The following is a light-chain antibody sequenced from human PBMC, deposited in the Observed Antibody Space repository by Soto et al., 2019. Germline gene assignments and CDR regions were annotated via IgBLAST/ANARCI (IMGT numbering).Light chain of an antibody. J-gene: IGKJ1*01. V-gene: IGKV3-15*01. CDR3: QQYDKWPRT. CDR2: FAS. Sequence: VMTQSPATLSVSPGERAALSCRASQSVSTNLAWYQQKPGQPPRLLIYFASTRATAVPARFTDGGSGTEFPPTISSPQSDDLGVYYCQQYDKWPRTLGQGTKVDIK. CDR1: QSVSTN.